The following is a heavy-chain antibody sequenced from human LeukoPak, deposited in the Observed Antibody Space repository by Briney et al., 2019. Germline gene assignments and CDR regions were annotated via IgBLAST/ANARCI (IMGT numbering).Heavy chain of an antibody. J-gene: IGHJ5*02. D-gene: IGHD6-13*01. V-gene: IGHV3-23*01. CDR1: GFTFSSYA. CDR3: AKDSLGSSSKNWFDP. Sequence: GGSLRLSCAASGFTFSSYAMSWVRQTPGKGLEWVSAISGSGGSTYYADSVKGRFTISRDNSKNTLYLQMNSLRAEDTAVYYCAKDSLGSSSKNWFDPWGQGTLVTVSS. CDR2: ISGSGGST.